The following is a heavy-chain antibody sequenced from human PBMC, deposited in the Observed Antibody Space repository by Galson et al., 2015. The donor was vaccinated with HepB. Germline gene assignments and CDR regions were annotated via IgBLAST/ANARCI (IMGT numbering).Heavy chain of an antibody. D-gene: IGHD6-13*01. J-gene: IGHJ5*02. CDR3: ARARIPYSSSWANWFDP. CDR1: GYTFTSYD. V-gene: IGHV1-8*01. CDR2: MNPNSGNT. Sequence: SVKVSCKASGYTFTSYDINWVRQATGQGLEWMGWMNPNSGNTGYAQKFQGRVTMTRNTSISTAYMELSSLRSEDTAVYYCARARIPYSSSWANWFDPWGQGTLVTVSS.